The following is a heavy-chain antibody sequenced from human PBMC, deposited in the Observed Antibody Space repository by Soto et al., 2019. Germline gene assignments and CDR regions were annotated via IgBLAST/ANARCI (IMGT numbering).Heavy chain of an antibody. CDR2: IYSGGST. CDR3: ARYLDV. CDR1: GFIFSNYA. J-gene: IGHJ6*02. Sequence: GGSLRLSCAASGFIFSNYAMSWVRQAPGKGLEWVSVIYSGGSTYYADSVKGRFTISRDNSKNTLYLQMNSLRAEDTAVYYCARYLDVCGQGPTVTVSS. V-gene: IGHV3-53*01.